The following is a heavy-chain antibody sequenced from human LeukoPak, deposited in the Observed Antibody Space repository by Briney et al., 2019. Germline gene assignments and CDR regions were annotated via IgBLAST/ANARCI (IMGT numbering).Heavy chain of an antibody. D-gene: IGHD6-19*01. CDR3: ARYSSGWYGDAFDM. J-gene: IGHJ3*02. Sequence: SVNLSLKASGSTFSSCAISMVRQAPGQGLELMGRIIPILGIANYAQKFQGRVTITADKSTGTAYMELSSLRSEDTAVYSCARYSSGWYGDAFDMWGRGTIVSVFS. CDR1: GSTFSSCA. CDR2: IIPILGIA. V-gene: IGHV1-69*04.